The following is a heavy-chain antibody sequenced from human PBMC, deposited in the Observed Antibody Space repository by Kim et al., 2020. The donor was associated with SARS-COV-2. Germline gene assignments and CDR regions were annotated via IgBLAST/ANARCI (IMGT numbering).Heavy chain of an antibody. CDR2: IWYDGSNK. D-gene: IGHD3-10*01. V-gene: IGHV3-33*06. Sequence: GGSLRLSCAASGFTFSSYGMHWVRQAPGKGLEWVAVIWYDGSNKYYADSVKGRFTISRDNSKNTLYLQMNSLRAEDTAVYYCAKDLSIDYGSGSLPRGQGTLVTVSS. CDR1: GFTFSSYG. CDR3: AKDLSIDYGSGSLP. J-gene: IGHJ5*02.